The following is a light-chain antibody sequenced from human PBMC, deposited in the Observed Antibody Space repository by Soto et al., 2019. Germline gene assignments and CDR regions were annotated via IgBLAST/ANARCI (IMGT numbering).Light chain of an antibody. CDR3: SSYTSSNTVT. CDR2: DVT. CDR1: SSDIGGYKY. J-gene: IGLJ2*01. V-gene: IGLV2-14*03. Sequence: QSALTQHASVSGSPGQSITISCTGTSSDIGGYKYVSWYQQHPGEAPKLIIYDVTNRPSGVSNRFSGFKSGNTASLTISGLQTEDEADYYCSSYTSSNTVTFGGGTKLTVL.